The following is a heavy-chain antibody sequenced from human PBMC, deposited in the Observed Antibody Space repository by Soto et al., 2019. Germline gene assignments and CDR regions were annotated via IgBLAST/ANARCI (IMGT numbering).Heavy chain of an antibody. Sequence: GGSLRLSCAASGFTFINYAMHWVRQAPGKGLEWVAVISYDGSNKYYADSVKGRFTISRDNSKNTMYLQMNSLSAEDTAVYHCARDQVKGTMTVLWGQGTLVTVSS. V-gene: IGHV3-30-3*01. CDR3: ARDQVKGTMTVL. CDR1: GFTFINYA. D-gene: IGHD1-1*01. J-gene: IGHJ4*02. CDR2: ISYDGSNK.